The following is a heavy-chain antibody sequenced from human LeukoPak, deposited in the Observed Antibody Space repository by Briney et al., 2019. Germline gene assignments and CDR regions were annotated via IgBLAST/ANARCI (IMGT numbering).Heavy chain of an antibody. CDR1: GFTVSSNY. CDR2: IYSGGST. CDR3: ATQWELHHQFDY. Sequence: PGGSLRLSCAASGFTVSSNYMSWVRQAPGKGLEWVSVIYSGGSTYYADSVKGRFTISRDNSKNTLYLQMNSLRAEDTAVYYCATQWELHHQFDYWGQGTLVTVSS. V-gene: IGHV3-53*01. D-gene: IGHD1-26*01. J-gene: IGHJ4*02.